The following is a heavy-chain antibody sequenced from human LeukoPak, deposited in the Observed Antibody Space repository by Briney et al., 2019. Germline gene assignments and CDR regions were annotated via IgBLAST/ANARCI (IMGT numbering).Heavy chain of an antibody. J-gene: IGHJ4*02. CDR1: GFTFTSYS. V-gene: IGHV3-23*01. Sequence: GGSLRLSCAASGFTFTSYSMNWVRQAPGKGLEWVSTISGGGSTCYADSVKGRFTISRDNSKNTLYLQMNSLRAEDTAVYYCARGADSYFDYWGQGTLVTVSS. CDR2: ISGGGST. D-gene: IGHD3-22*01. CDR3: ARGADSYFDY.